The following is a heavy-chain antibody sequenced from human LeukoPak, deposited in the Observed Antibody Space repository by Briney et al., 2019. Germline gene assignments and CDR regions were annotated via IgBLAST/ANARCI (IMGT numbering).Heavy chain of an antibody. V-gene: IGHV3-23*01. CDR2: ISGSGGST. CDR3: AKDPSSSWYAESVY. J-gene: IGHJ4*02. CDR1: GFTFSSYA. Sequence: GGSLRLSCAASGFTFSSYAMSWVRQAPGKGLEWVSAISGSGGSTYYADSVKGRFTISRDNSKNTLYLQMNSLGAEDTAVYYCAKDPSSSWYAESVYWGQGTLVTVSS. D-gene: IGHD6-13*01.